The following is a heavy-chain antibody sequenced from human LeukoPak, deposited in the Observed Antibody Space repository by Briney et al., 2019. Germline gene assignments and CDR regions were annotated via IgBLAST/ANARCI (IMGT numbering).Heavy chain of an antibody. CDR2: IRYDGSNK. D-gene: IGHD3-3*01. V-gene: IGHV3-30*02. J-gene: IGHJ5*02. CDR1: GFTFSSYG. Sequence: QPGGSLRLSCAASGFTFSSYGMHWVRQAPGKGLEWVAFIRYDGSNKYYADSVKGRFTISSDNSKNTLYLQMNSLRAEDTAVYYCAKEPPQYYDFWSGFWFDPWGQGTLVTVSS. CDR3: AKEPPQYYDFWSGFWFDP.